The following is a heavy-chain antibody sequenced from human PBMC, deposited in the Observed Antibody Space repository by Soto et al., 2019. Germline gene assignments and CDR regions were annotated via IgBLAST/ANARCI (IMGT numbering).Heavy chain of an antibody. CDR1: GGSISSGGYY. CDR3: AASCVGCGGFNYYGMDV. D-gene: IGHD2-21*01. J-gene: IGHJ6*02. Sequence: QVQLQESGPGLVKPSQTLSLTCTVSGGSISSGGYYWSWIRQHPGKGLEWIGYIYYSGSTYYNPSLKTRVTISVDTSKSQFSPKLSSVTAADTAVYYCAASCVGCGGFNYYGMDVWGQGTTVTVSS. V-gene: IGHV4-31*03. CDR2: IYYSGST.